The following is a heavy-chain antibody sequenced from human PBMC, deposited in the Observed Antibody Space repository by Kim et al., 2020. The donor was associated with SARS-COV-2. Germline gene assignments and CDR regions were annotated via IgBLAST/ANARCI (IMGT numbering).Heavy chain of an antibody. V-gene: IGHV1-18*01. D-gene: IGHD6-6*01. J-gene: IGHJ4*02. Sequence: YAQKLQGRVTMTTDTSTSTAYMELRSLRSDDTAVYYCARDEYSSSSDLDYWGQGTLVTVSS. CDR3: ARDEYSSSSDLDY.